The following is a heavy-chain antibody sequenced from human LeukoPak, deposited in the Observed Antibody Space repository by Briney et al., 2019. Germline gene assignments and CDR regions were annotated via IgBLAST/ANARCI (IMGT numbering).Heavy chain of an antibody. CDR3: ARAMTGGADAFDY. CDR1: GGSISSSSYY. J-gene: IGHJ4*02. D-gene: IGHD3-16*01. CDR2: IYYSGST. V-gene: IGHV4-39*07. Sequence: SETLSLTCTVSGGSISSSSYYWGWIRQPPGKGLEWIGSIYYSGSTYYNPSLKSRVTISVDTSKNQFFLKLSSVTAADTAAYYCARAMTGGADAFDYWGQGTPVTVSS.